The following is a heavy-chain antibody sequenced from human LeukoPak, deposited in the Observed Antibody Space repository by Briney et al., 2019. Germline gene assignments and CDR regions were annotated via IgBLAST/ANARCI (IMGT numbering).Heavy chain of an antibody. CDR3: ARVDTSSPWATGGMDV. D-gene: IGHD5-18*01. CDR2: IYYSGST. Sequence: WVRQTPGKGLEWIGSIYYSGSTYYNPSLKSRVTISVDTSKNQFSLKLSSVTAADTAVYYCARVDTSSPWATGGMDVWGQGTTVTVSS. V-gene: IGHV4-39*07. J-gene: IGHJ6*02.